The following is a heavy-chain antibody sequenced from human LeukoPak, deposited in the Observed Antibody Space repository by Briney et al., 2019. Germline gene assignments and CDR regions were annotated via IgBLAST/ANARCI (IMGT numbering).Heavy chain of an antibody. CDR3: AKAITGYCSSTSCPYAFDI. J-gene: IGHJ3*02. CDR1: GFTFDDYA. D-gene: IGHD2-2*01. CDR2: ISWNSGSI. V-gene: IGHV3-9*01. Sequence: GRSLRLSCAASGFTFDDYAMHWVRQAPGKGLEWVSGISWNSGSIGYADSVKGRFTISRDNAKNSLYLQMNSLRAEDPALYYCAKAITGYCSSTSCPYAFDIWGQGTMVTVSS.